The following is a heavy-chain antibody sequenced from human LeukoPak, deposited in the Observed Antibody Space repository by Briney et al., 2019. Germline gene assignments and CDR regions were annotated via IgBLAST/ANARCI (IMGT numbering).Heavy chain of an antibody. CDR3: ARGDYETHGYQTR. CDR1: GYIFTSYV. D-gene: IGHD3-22*01. J-gene: IGHJ4*02. Sequence: ASVKVSCEASGYIFTSYVLHWVRQAPGQGLEWMGWINTNTGNPTYAQDFTGRFVFSLDTSVSTAYLQISSLKADDTAMYYCARGDYETHGYQTRWGQGTLVTVSS. CDR2: INTNTGNP. V-gene: IGHV7-4-1*02.